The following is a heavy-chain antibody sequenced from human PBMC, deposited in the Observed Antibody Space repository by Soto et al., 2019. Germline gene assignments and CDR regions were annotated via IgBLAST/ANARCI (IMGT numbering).Heavy chain of an antibody. CDR3: ARSPKINGYPQAFDI. CDR1: GRSFGSCA. J-gene: IGHJ3*02. CDR2: IIPIFGTA. Sequence: SGKRSCESSGRSFGSCAISWVRQAPGQGLEWMGGIIPIFGTANYAQKFQGRVTITADESTSTAYMELSSLRSEDTAVYYCARSPKINGYPQAFDIWG. D-gene: IGHD5-18*01. V-gene: IGHV1-69*01.